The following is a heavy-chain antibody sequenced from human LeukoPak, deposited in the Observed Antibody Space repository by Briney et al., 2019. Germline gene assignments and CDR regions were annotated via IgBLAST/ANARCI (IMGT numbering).Heavy chain of an antibody. CDR2: IRYDGSNK. J-gene: IGHJ4*02. V-gene: IGHV3-30*02. Sequence: GGSLRLSCAASGFTFSSCGMHWVRQAPGKGLEWVAFIRYDGSNKYYADSVKGRFTISRDNSKNTLYLQMNSLRAEDTAVYYCAKDSPYDSSGYYYYWGQGTLVTVSS. CDR3: AKDSPYDSSGYYYY. D-gene: IGHD3-22*01. CDR1: GFTFSSCG.